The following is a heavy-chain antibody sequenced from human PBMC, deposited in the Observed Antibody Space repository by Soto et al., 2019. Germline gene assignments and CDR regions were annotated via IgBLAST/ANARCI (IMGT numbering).Heavy chain of an antibody. CDR1: GGSINSHY. D-gene: IGHD3-10*01. V-gene: IGHV4-59*11. Sequence: PSETLSLTCSVSGGSINSHYWTWIRQPPGEGLEWIGYIYYSGSTNYNPSLKSRVTISVDTSKNQFSLKLSSVTAADTAVYYCARVRGGAFDIWGQGTMVTVSS. CDR2: IYYSGST. CDR3: ARVRGGAFDI. J-gene: IGHJ3*02.